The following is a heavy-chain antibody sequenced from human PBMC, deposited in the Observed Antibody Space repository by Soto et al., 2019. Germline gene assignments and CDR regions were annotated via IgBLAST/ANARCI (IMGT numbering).Heavy chain of an antibody. CDR3: ASGIQLWLRRINNGYSG. CDR1: GGTFSTYA. D-gene: IGHD5-18*01. J-gene: IGHJ4*02. Sequence: QVQLVQSGAEVKKPESSVKVSCTAPGGTFSTYAISWVRHAPGQGLEWMGGIIPMFGTANYAQRFQDRVTITADESTNTVYMELSSLRSADTAVYFCASGIQLWLRRINNGYSGWGQGTLVTVSS. CDR2: IIPMFGTA. V-gene: IGHV1-69*12.